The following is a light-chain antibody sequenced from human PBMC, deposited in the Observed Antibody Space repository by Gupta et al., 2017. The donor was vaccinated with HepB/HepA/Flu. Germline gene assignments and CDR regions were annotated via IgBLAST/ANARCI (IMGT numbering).Light chain of an antibody. V-gene: IGKV3-20*01. J-gene: IGKJ4*01. CDR3: QQFGS. CDR1: QTVGTNY. CDR2: GTS. Sequence: ETVLPQSPGTLSLSPGERATLSCRASQTVGTNYIAWYQQKPGQDHKPRIYGTSNRATGIPERLSGSGSGTDFTLSSSRVEPEDSAVYYCQQFGSFGGGTKVEI.